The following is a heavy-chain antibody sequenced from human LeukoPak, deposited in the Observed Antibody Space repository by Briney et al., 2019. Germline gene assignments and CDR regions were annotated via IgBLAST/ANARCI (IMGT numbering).Heavy chain of an antibody. Sequence: ASVKVSCKASGYTFGTYAISWVRQAPGQGLEWMGWVSAYNGQISYAQKFQGRVTMTTDTSTSTGYMDLKSLRSDDTAMYYCARSPNILTAINDYWGQGTLVTVSS. J-gene: IGHJ4*02. D-gene: IGHD3-9*01. CDR3: ARSPNILTAINDY. CDR2: VSAYNGQI. CDR1: GYTFGTYA. V-gene: IGHV1-18*04.